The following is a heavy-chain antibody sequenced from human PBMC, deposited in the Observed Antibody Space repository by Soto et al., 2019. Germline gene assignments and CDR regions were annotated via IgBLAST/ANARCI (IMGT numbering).Heavy chain of an antibody. J-gene: IGHJ4*02. CDR3: ARAGYCSGGSCYSLAY. CDR1: GGSISSSSYY. V-gene: IGHV4-61*05. CDR2: IYYSGST. Sequence: PSETLSLTCTVSGGSISSSSYYWGWIRQPPGKGLEWIGYIYYSGSTNYNPSLKSRVTISVDTSKNQFSLKLSSVTAADTAVYYCARAGYCSGGSCYSLAYWGQGTLVTVSS. D-gene: IGHD2-15*01.